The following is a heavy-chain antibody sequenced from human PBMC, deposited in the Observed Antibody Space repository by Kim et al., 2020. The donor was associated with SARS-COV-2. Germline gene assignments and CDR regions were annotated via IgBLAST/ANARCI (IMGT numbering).Heavy chain of an antibody. D-gene: IGHD2-2*01. CDR2: ISYDGSNK. V-gene: IGHV3-30*18. CDR1: GFTFSSYG. J-gene: IGHJ6*02. CDR3: AKNGDVVVPAAIYGARYYGMDV. Sequence: GGSLRLSCAASGFTFSSYGMHWVRQAPGKGLEWVAVISYDGSNKYYADSVKGRFTISRDNSKNTLYLQMNSLRAEDTAVYYCAKNGDVVVPAAIYGARYYGMDVWGQGTTVTVSS.